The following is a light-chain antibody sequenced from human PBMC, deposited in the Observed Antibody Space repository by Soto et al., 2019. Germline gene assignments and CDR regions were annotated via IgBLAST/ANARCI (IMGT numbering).Light chain of an antibody. V-gene: IGLV1-40*01. J-gene: IGLJ1*01. Sequence: QSVLTQPPSVSGAPGQRVTISCTGSSSNIGAGYDVHWYQQLPGTAPKLLIYGHSNRPSGVPDRFYGSKSGTSASLAITGLQAEDEADYYCQSYDSSLSGYYVFGTGTKLTVL. CDR1: SSNIGAGYD. CDR2: GHS. CDR3: QSYDSSLSGYYV.